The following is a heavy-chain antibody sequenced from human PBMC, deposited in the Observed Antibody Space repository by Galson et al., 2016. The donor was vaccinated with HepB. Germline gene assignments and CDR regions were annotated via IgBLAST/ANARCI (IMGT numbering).Heavy chain of an antibody. J-gene: IGHJ4*02. CDR1: GYSFTTYF. CDR3: ARALTPRTYYDSSGSYCLAY. CDR2: INLSADNA. Sequence: SVKVSCKASGYSFTTYFLHWVRQAPGQGLEWMAMINLSADNATYAPKFQGRATVTRDTSTSTAYLELTSLTSEDTAVYYCARALTPRTYYDSSGSYCLAYWGQGSLVTVSS. V-gene: IGHV1-46*03. D-gene: IGHD3-22*01.